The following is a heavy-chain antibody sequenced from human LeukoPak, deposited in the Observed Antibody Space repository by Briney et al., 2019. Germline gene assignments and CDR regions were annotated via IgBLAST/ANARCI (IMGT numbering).Heavy chain of an antibody. D-gene: IGHD2-15*01. CDR2: INTNTGNP. CDR3: ARGLGVDCSGGSCYEYFDY. J-gene: IGHJ4*02. V-gene: IGHV7-4-1*02. Sequence: ASVKVSCKASGYTFTSYAMNWVRQAPGQGLEWMGWINTNTGNPTYAQGFTGRFVFSLDTSVSTAYLQISSLKAEDTAVYYCARGLGVDCSGGSCYEYFDYWGQGTLVTVSS. CDR1: GYTFTSYA.